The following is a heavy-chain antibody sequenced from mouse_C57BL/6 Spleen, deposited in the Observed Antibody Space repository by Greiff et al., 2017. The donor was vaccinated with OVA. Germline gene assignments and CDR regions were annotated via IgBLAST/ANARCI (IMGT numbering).Heavy chain of an antibody. Sequence: EVKLMESGGGLVKPGGSLKLSCAASGFTFSSYAMSWVRQTPEKRLAWVATISDGGSYTYYPDTVKGRFTISRDNAKNNLYLQMSHLKSEETAMYYCAREGIWITTGYYCDYWGQGTTLTVSS. CDR2: ISDGGSYT. D-gene: IGHD2-4*01. V-gene: IGHV5-4*01. CDR3: AREGIWITTGYYCDY. CDR1: GFTFSSYA. J-gene: IGHJ2*01.